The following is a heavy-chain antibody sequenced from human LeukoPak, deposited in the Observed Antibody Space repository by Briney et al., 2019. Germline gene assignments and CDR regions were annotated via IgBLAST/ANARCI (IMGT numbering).Heavy chain of an antibody. J-gene: IGHJ5*02. CDR2: IYYSGST. CDR3: ARRLYSSSFGFDP. V-gene: IGHV4-39*07. D-gene: IGHD2-2*01. CDR1: GDSISGSSYY. Sequence: SETLSLTCTVSGDSISGSSYYWGWIRQPPGKGLEWIGSIYYSGSTYYNPSLKSRVTISVDTSKNQYSLKLTSVTAADTAVYYCARRLYSSSFGFDPWGQGTLVTVSS.